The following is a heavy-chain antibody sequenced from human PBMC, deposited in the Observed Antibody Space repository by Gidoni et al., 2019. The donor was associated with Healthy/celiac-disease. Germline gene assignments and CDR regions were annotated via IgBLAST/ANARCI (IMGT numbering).Heavy chain of an antibody. Sequence: QVQLQESGPGLVKPSETLSLTCTVSGGPSSSYYWSWIRPPPGKGLEWIGYIYSRGSTNYNPSLKSRVTISVDTSKNQFSLKLSSVTAADTAVYYCARAEGRVRGVTVGDYWGQGTLVTVSS. D-gene: IGHD3-10*01. CDR1: GGPSSSYY. V-gene: IGHV4-59*01. CDR2: IYSRGST. CDR3: ARAEGRVRGVTVGDY. J-gene: IGHJ4*02.